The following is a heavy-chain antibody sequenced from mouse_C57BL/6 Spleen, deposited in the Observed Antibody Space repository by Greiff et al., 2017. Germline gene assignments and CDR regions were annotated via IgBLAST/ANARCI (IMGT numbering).Heavy chain of an antibody. J-gene: IGHJ1*03. CDR1: GYAFTNYL. V-gene: IGHV1-54*01. D-gene: IGHD2-4*01. Sequence: VQLQQSGAELVRPGTSVKVSCKASGYAFTNYLIEWVKQRPGQGLEWIGVINPGSGGTNYNEKFKGKATLTADKSSSTAYMQLSSLTSEYSAVDFCARWGLRDWYFDVWGTGTTVTVSS. CDR3: ARWGLRDWYFDV. CDR2: INPGSGGT.